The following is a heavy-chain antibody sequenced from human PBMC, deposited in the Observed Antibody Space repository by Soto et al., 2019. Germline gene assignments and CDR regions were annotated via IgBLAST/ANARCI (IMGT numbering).Heavy chain of an antibody. CDR2: IWYDGSNK. Sequence: SLRLSCAASGFTFSSYGMHWVCQAPGKGLEWVAVIWYDGSNKYYADSVKGRFTISRDNSKNTLYLQMNSLRAEDTAVYYCARGRSYCSSTSCYYYYGMDVWGQGTTVTVSS. V-gene: IGHV3-33*01. CDR1: GFTFSSYG. CDR3: ARGRSYCSSTSCYYYYGMDV. J-gene: IGHJ6*02. D-gene: IGHD2-2*01.